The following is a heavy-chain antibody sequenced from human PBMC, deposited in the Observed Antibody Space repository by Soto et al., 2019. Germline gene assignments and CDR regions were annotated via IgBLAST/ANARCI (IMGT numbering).Heavy chain of an antibody. CDR3: AKAVVVVAAPTPFDY. J-gene: IGHJ4*02. Sequence: EVQLLESGGGLVQPGGSLRLSCAASGFTFSSYAMSWVRQAPGKGLEWVSAISGSGGSTYYSYSVKGRFTISRDTSKNTLYLQMNSLRAEDTAVYYCAKAVVVVAAPTPFDYWCQGTLVTVSS. D-gene: IGHD2-15*01. CDR1: GFTFSSYA. V-gene: IGHV3-23*01. CDR2: ISGSGGST.